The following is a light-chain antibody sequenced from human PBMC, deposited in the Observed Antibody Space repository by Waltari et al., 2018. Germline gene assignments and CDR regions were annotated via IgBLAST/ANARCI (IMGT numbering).Light chain of an antibody. CDR3: AAWDDSLNGHVV. V-gene: IGLV1-44*01. CDR1: SSNIGSNT. CDR2: SNN. J-gene: IGLJ2*01. Sequence: QSVLTQPPSASGTPGQRVTISCSGSSSNIGSNTVHWYQQLPGTAPKLLIYSNNQRPSGVPDGFSGSKSGTSASLAISGLQSEDEADYYCAAWDDSLNGHVVVGGGTKLTVL.